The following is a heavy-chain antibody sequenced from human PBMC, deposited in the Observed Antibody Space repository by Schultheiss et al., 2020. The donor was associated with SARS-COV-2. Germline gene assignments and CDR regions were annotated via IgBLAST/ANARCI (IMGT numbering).Heavy chain of an antibody. Sequence: ASVKVSCKASGYTFTGYYMHWVRQAPGQGLEWMGWINPITAGTNYAQKFQGRVTMTRDTSISTAYMELRSLRSDDTAVYYCARFRRSVAARQEAGWFDPWGQGTLVTVSS. D-gene: IGHD6-6*01. CDR3: ARFRRSVAARQEAGWFDP. J-gene: IGHJ5*02. V-gene: IGHV1-2*02. CDR1: GYTFTGYY. CDR2: INPITAGT.